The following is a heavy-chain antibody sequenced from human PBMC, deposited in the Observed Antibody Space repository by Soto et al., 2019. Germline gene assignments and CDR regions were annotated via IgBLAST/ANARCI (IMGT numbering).Heavy chain of an antibody. V-gene: IGHV4-61*01. J-gene: IGHJ3*02. Sequence: QVQLQESGPGLVKPSETLSLTCTVSGGSVSSGSYYWSWIRQPPGKGLEWIGYIYYSGSTNYNPSLKSRVTISVDTSKNQFSRKLSSVTAADTAVYYCARPKRRVTAMVRDDAFDIWGQGTMVTVSS. D-gene: IGHD5-18*01. CDR2: IYYSGST. CDR1: GGSVSSGSYY. CDR3: ARPKRRVTAMVRDDAFDI.